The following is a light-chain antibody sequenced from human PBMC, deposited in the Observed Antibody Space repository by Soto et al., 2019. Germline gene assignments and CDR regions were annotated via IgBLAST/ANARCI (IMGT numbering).Light chain of an antibody. CDR3: GAWDGSLSAGV. J-gene: IGLJ3*02. Sequence: QSVLTQPPSVSAAPGQKVTISCSGSSSNVGDNFVSWYRQLPGTAPQLLIYENNKRPSGIPDRFSGSKSGTSATLGITGLQAGDEADYYCGAWDGSLSAGVFGGGTQLTVL. V-gene: IGLV1-51*02. CDR2: ENN. CDR1: SSNVGDNF.